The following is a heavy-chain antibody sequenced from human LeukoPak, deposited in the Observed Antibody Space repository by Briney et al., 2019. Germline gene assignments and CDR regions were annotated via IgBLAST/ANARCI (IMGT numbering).Heavy chain of an antibody. CDR1: GFTFDDYA. CDR2: IYSGGST. J-gene: IGHJ3*02. CDR3: ARSSGYYYGAAFDI. Sequence: EGSLRLSCAASGFTFDDYAMHWVRQAPGKGLEWVSVIYSGGSTYYADSVKGRFTISRHNSKNTLYLQMNSLRAEDTAVYYCARSSGYYYGAAFDIWGQGTMVTVSS. D-gene: IGHD3-22*01. V-gene: IGHV3-53*04.